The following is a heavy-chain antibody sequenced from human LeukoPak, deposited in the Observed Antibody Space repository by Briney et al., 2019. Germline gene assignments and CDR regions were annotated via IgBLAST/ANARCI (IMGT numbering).Heavy chain of an antibody. J-gene: IGHJ6*02. V-gene: IGHV1-69*01. CDR2: IIPIFGTA. D-gene: IGHD6-6*01. CDR1: GFTFSSYA. Sequence: GGSLRLSCAASGFTFSSYAISWVRQAPGQGLEWMGGIIPIFGTANYAQKFQGRVTITADESTSTAYMELSSLRSEDTAVYYCARPYSSSSYYYGMDVWGQGTTVTVSS. CDR3: ARPYSSSSYYYGMDV.